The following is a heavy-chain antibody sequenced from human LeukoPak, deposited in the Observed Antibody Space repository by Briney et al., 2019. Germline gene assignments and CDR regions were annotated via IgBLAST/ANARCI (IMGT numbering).Heavy chain of an antibody. Sequence: ASVKVSCKASGYTFTSYDINWVRQATGQGLEWMGWMNPNSGNTGYAQKFQGRVTMTRNTSISTAYVELSSLRSEDTAVYYCARDCGGTIGGTKAYCYMDVWGKGTTVTVSS. J-gene: IGHJ6*03. CDR2: MNPNSGNT. V-gene: IGHV1-8*01. CDR1: GYTFTSYD. CDR3: ARDCGGTIGGTKAYCYMDV. D-gene: IGHD2-21*01.